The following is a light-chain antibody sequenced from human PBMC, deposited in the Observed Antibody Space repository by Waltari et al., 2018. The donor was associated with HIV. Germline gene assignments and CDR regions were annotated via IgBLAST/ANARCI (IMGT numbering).Light chain of an antibody. V-gene: IGLV2-11*01. CDR1: SSDVGGYNY. Sequence: QSALTQPRSVYGSPGQSVTISCTGTSSDVGGYNYVSWYQQHPGKAPKLMIYDVSKRPSGFPDRFSGSKSGNTASLTISGLQAEDEADYYCCSYAGSYTGVFGGGTKLTVL. CDR2: DVS. CDR3: CSYAGSYTGV. J-gene: IGLJ2*01.